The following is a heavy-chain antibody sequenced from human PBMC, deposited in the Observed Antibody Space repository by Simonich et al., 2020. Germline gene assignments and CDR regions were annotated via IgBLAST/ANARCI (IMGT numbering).Heavy chain of an antibody. V-gene: IGHV4-59*01. CDR3: ARGGLYFDY. J-gene: IGHJ4*02. CDR1: GGSISSYY. Sequence: QVQLLESGPGLVKPSETLSLTCTVSGGSISSYYWRWIRQPPGKGLEWIGYIYYSVGTNYNPSLKSRVTISVDTSKNQFSLKLSSVTAADTAVYYCARGGLYFDYWGQGTLVTVSS. CDR2: IYYSVGT. D-gene: IGHD2-15*01.